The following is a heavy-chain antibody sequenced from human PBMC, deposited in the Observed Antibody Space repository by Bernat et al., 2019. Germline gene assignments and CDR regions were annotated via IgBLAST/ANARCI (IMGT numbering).Heavy chain of an antibody. CDR3: AKDVVVVPAAMGYFQH. Sequence: EVQLLESGGGLVQPGGSLRLSCAASGFTFSSDAMTWVRQAPGKGLEWVSGISGSGGSTYYPDSVKGRFTISRDNSKNTLYLQMTSLSAEDTAVYYCAKDVVVVPAAMGYFQHWGQGTLVTVSS. CDR2: ISGSGGST. V-gene: IGHV3-23*01. D-gene: IGHD2-2*01. J-gene: IGHJ1*01. CDR1: GFTFSSDA.